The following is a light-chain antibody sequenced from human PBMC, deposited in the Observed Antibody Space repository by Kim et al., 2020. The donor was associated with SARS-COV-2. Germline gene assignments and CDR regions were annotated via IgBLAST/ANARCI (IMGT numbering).Light chain of an antibody. Sequence: PGQSITISCTGTSSDVGGYNYVSWYQQHPGKAPKLMIYDVSNRPSGVSNRFSGSKSGNTASLTISGLQAEDEADYYCSSYTSSSRVFGGGTKLTVL. J-gene: IGLJ3*02. CDR3: SSYTSSSRV. CDR2: DVS. V-gene: IGLV2-14*03. CDR1: SSDVGGYNY.